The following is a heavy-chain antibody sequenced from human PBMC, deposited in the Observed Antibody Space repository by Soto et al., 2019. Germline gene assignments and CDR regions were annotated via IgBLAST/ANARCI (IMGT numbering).Heavy chain of an antibody. V-gene: IGHV3-30*18. CDR3: AKGPGNLANGFDP. CDR2: ILKDGSQE. Sequence: QVQLVESGGGVVQPGRSLRLSCAASGFTFSSCGMHWVRQAPGKGLEWVAAILKDGSQEFYADSVRGRLTISRDNSKTPLSLQMNSLRAEDSGVYYCAKGPGNLANGFDPWGQGTLVTVSS. CDR1: GFTFSSCG. J-gene: IGHJ5*02. D-gene: IGHD1-26*01.